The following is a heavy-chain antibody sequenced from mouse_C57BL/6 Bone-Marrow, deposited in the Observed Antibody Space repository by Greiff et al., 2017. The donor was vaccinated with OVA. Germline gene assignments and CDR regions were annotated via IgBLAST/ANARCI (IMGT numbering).Heavy chain of an antibody. CDR2: INSDGGST. D-gene: IGHD2-5*01. CDR1: EYEFPSHD. Sequence: EVKLVESGGGLVQPGESLKLSCESNEYEFPSHDMSWVRKTPEKRLELVAAINSDGGSTYYPDTMERRFIISRDNNTKTLYLKMSSLRSEDTALYYCARRNIYSKSYGYFDVWGTGTTVTVSS. V-gene: IGHV5-2*01. CDR3: ARRNIYSKSYGYFDV. J-gene: IGHJ1*03.